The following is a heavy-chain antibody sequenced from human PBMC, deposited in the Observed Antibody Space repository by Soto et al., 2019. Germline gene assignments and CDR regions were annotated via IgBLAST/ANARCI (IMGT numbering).Heavy chain of an antibody. CDR2: INPKSGGT. V-gene: IGHV1-2*04. Sequence: ASVKVSCKASGYSFTDYHIHWVRQAPGEGLEWLGRINPKSGGTSTAQKFQGWVTMTTDTSISTASMELTRLTSDDTAIYYCARGDSTDCSNGVCSFFYNHDMDVWGQGTTVTVSS. CDR3: ARGDSTDCSNGVCSFFYNHDMDV. J-gene: IGHJ6*02. CDR1: GYSFTDYH. D-gene: IGHD2-8*01.